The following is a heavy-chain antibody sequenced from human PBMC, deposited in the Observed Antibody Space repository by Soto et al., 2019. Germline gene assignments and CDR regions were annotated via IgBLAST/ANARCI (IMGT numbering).Heavy chain of an antibody. J-gene: IGHJ3*01. D-gene: IGHD2-15*01. CDR3: XXXHEFGGNSDAFDV. Sequence: QVQLVQSGAEVKKPGSSVKVSCKASGGSFRREAINWVRQAPGQGPEWMGGILPFFNTADYAQKFQGRVXXXXXXXXXXXXXXXXXXXXXXTXXXXXXXXHEFGGNSDAFDVWGQGTMVIVSS. CDR1: GGSFRREA. V-gene: IGHV1-69*05. CDR2: ILPFFNTA.